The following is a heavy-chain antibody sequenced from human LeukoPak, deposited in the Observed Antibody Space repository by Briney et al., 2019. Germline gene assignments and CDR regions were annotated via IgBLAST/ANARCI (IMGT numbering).Heavy chain of an antibody. J-gene: IGHJ4*02. Sequence: GSLRLSCAASGFTFSSYAMSWVRQAPGKGLEWVSAISGSGGSTYYADPVKGRFTISRDNSKNTLYLQMNSLRAEDTAVYYCAVNYYDSSGYPGYWGQGTLVTVSS. CDR1: GFTFSSYA. V-gene: IGHV3-23*01. D-gene: IGHD3-22*01. CDR3: AVNYYDSSGYPGY. CDR2: ISGSGGST.